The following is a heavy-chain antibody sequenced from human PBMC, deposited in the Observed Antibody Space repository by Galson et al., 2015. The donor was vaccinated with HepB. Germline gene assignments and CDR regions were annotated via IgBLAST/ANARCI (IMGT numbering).Heavy chain of an antibody. CDR2: ISGTSSYI. CDR1: GFTFRGYS. Sequence: SLRLSCAASGFTFRGYSMSWVRQAPGKGLEWVSSISGTSSYIYYADSVKGRFTITRDNAKNSLYLQMNSLRAEDTAVYYCASGGFGELSWGQGTLVTVSS. V-gene: IGHV3-21*01. J-gene: IGHJ5*02. CDR3: ASGGFGELS. D-gene: IGHD3-10*01.